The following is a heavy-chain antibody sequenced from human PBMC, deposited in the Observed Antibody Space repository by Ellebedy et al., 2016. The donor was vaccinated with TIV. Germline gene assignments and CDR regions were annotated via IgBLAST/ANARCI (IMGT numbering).Heavy chain of an antibody. CDR1: GFTFNSYA. D-gene: IGHD6-19*01. Sequence: PGGSLRLSCAASGFTFNSYAMSWVRQAPGKGLEWVSTISHTGSRTYYANSVEGRFIISRDNSKRTLYLQMNSLRAEDTAVYYSAKGRGGGSDSSAPRYYFDSWGLGTLVTVSS. CDR3: AKGRGGGSDSSAPRYYFDS. J-gene: IGHJ4*02. V-gene: IGHV3-23*01. CDR2: ISHTGSRT.